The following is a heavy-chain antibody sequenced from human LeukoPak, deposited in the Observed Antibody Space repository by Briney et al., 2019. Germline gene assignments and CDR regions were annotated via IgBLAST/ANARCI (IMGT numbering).Heavy chain of an antibody. CDR1: GFTFSSYS. Sequence: GGSLRLSCAASGFTFSSYSMNWVRQAPGKGLEWVSSISSSSSYIYYADSVKGRFTISRDNAKNSLYLQMNSLRAEDTAVYYCASGWDYGDYADSDYWGQGTLVTVSS. CDR3: ASGWDYGDYADSDY. CDR2: ISSSSSYI. J-gene: IGHJ4*02. V-gene: IGHV3-21*01. D-gene: IGHD4-17*01.